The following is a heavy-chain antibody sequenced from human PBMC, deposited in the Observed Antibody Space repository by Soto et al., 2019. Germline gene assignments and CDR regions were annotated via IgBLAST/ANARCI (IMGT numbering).Heavy chain of an antibody. CDR3: ARGLSSPSAAGV. V-gene: IGHV4-39*01. J-gene: IGHJ4*02. D-gene: IGHD6-6*01. CDR2: AIDTGTT. Sequence: QLQLQESGPGLVKPSETLSLTCAVSGGSVSSGGNYWGWIRQSPGKGLEWLGSAIDTGTTHYNPSLTSRVTISVDTSKNQFSLTVSSVTAAGTAVYYCARGLSSPSAAGVWGQGTLVTVSS. CDR1: GGSVSSGGNY.